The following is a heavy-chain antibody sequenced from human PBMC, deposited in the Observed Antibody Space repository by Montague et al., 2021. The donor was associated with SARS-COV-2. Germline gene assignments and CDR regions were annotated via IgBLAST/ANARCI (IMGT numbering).Heavy chain of an antibody. J-gene: IGHJ5*02. Sequence: SETLSLNSAVYRGSFSDYYWTWIRQSPEKGLEWIGEISHSADTNYNPSLNSRVSMSMDTSNNHFSLRLDSVTAADTAVYYCARDRLVVRARRTGAWFGPWGQGTLVTVSA. CDR1: RGSFSDYY. D-gene: IGHD3-10*01. CDR3: ARDRLVVRARRTGAWFGP. CDR2: ISHSADT. V-gene: IGHV4-34*01.